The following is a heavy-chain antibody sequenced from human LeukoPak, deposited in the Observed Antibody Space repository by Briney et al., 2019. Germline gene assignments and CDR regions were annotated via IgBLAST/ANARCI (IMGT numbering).Heavy chain of an antibody. CDR3: AKDSHYGDFF. J-gene: IGHJ4*02. D-gene: IGHD4-17*01. CDR1: GFTFSSYG. V-gene: IGHV3-23*01. Sequence: GGTLRLSCAASGFTFSSYGMSWVRQAPGKGLEWVSAISGSGGSTYYADSVKGRFTISRDNSKNTLYLQMNSLRAEDTAVYYCAKDSHYGDFFWGQGTLVTVSS. CDR2: ISGSGGST.